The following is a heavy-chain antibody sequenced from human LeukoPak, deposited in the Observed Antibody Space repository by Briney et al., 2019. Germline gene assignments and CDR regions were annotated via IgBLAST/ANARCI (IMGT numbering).Heavy chain of an antibody. CDR1: GFTFSSYS. D-gene: IGHD1-26*01. J-gene: IGHJ4*02. Sequence: GGSLRLSCAASGFTFSSYSMNWVRQAPGKGLEWVSSISSSSSYIYYADSVKGRFTISRDNAKNSLYLQMNSLRAEDTAVYYCARGATFLSGSYWGEFDYWGQGTLVTVSS. CDR2: ISSSSSYI. CDR3: ARGATFLSGSYWGEFDY. V-gene: IGHV3-21*01.